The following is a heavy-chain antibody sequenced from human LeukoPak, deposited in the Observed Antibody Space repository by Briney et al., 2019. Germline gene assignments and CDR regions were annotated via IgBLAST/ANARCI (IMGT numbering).Heavy chain of an antibody. J-gene: IGHJ4*02. CDR2: IVPLFDTA. CDR3: ARDLLGSATSYSSGAWDY. D-gene: IGHD3-9*01. V-gene: IGHV1-69*13. CDR1: GGTFSNYA. Sequence: SVKVSCKASGGTFSNYAISWVRQAPGQGLEWMGGIVPLFDTADYAQKFQGRVTITADESTSTAYMELSSLRAEDTAVYYCARDLLGSATSYSSGAWDYWGQGTLVTVSS.